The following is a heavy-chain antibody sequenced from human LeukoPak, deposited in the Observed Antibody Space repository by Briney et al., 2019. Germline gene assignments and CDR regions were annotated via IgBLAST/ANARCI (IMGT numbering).Heavy chain of an antibody. CDR1: GGSISSGSYY. V-gene: IGHV4-61*02. D-gene: IGHD3-16*01. J-gene: IGHJ4*02. Sequence: SQTLSLTCTVSGGSISSGSYYWSWIRQPAGKGLEWIGRIYTSGSTNYNPSLKSRVTISVDTSKNQFSLKLSSVTAADTAVYYCARLTYYDYVWGWGQGTLVTVSS. CDR3: ARLTYYDYVWG. CDR2: IYTSGST.